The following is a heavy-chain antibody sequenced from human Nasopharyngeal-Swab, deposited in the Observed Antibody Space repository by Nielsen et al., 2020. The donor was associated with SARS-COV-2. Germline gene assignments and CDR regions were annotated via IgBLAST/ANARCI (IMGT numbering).Heavy chain of an antibody. CDR3: ARDGGYCTGGSCQRRVDY. CDR2: IYTRGST. Sequence: SETLSLTCTVSCGSISSSSYYWSWVRQPAREGLEWIGRIYTRGSTNYNPSLKSRVTISIDTSKNQFSLRLSSVTAADTAVYYCARDGGYCTGGSCQRRVDYWGQGTLVTVSS. D-gene: IGHD2-15*01. J-gene: IGHJ4*02. CDR1: CGSISSSSYY. V-gene: IGHV4-61*02.